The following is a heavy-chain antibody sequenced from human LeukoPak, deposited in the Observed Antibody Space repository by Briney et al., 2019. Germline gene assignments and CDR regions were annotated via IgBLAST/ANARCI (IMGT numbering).Heavy chain of an antibody. Sequence: SETLSLTCSVSGGSISSDYWSWIRQPAGKGLEWIGEINHSGSTNYNPSLKSRVTISVDTSKNQFSLKLSSVTAADTAVYYCARSDGYGLVGIWGQGTMVTVSS. J-gene: IGHJ3*02. D-gene: IGHD3-10*01. V-gene: IGHV4-34*01. CDR3: ARSDGYGLVGI. CDR1: GGSISSDY. CDR2: INHSGST.